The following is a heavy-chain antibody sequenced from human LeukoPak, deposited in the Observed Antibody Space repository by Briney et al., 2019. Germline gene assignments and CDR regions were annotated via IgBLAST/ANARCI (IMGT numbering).Heavy chain of an antibody. V-gene: IGHV4-31*03. D-gene: IGHD1-1*01. J-gene: IGHJ4*02. CDR2: IFYTGRV. CDR1: GGSISSGVYY. Sequence: ASETLSLTCTVSGGSISSGVYYWSWIRQHPGKGLEWMGYIFYTGRVSYNPSLKSRITISVDSTRNHFSLEVSSVTAADTAVYYCASNWSDFDYWGQGILVTVSS. CDR3: ASNWSDFDY.